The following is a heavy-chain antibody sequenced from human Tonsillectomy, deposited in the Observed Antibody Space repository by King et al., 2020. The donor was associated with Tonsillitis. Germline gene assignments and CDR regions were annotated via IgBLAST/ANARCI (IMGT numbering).Heavy chain of an antibody. Sequence: VQLVESGAEVKKPGESLKISCKGSGYRFTSYWSGWVRQMTGKGLEWMGIIYPGDSDTRYSPAFQGQVTISAEKSISTTYLQWSSLKASDTAMYYCARPLAFSSGYYNGFDIWGQGTMVTVSS. J-gene: IGHJ3*02. CDR2: IYPGDSDT. V-gene: IGHV5-51*01. D-gene: IGHD3-22*01. CDR1: GYRFTSYW. CDR3: ARPLAFSSGYYNGFDI.